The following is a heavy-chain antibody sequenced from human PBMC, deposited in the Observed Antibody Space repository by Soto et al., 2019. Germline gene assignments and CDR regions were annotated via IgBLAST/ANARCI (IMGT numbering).Heavy chain of an antibody. CDR2: IYYTGNT. D-gene: IGHD2-2*01. CDR3: ARETYDSSTYYLYY. V-gene: IGHV4-30-4*01. J-gene: IGHJ4*02. CDR1: GASISGGDYY. Sequence: QVQLQESGPGLVKPSQTLSLTCTVSGASISGGDYYWTWIRQPPGKGLEWIGSIYYTGNTYSNPSLESRLTISEDPSNNQFALRLTSVTAPDTAIYYCARETYDSSTYYLYYWGQETLVTVSS.